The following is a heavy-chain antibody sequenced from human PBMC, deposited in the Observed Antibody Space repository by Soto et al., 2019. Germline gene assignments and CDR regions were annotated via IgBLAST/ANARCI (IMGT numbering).Heavy chain of an antibody. J-gene: IGHJ4*02. CDR3: AKNRGATYHYYFDY. D-gene: IGHD2-2*01. V-gene: IGHV3-23*01. CDR2: VSASGGGT. CDR1: GFTFSSYA. Sequence: EVQLLESGGTLVQPGGSLRLSCAASGFTFSSYAMSWVRQAPGKGLEWVSTVSASGGGTFYADSVKGPFTISRDNSRNTLSLQMNSLRADDTAIYYCAKNRGATYHYYFDYWGQGTLVTVSS.